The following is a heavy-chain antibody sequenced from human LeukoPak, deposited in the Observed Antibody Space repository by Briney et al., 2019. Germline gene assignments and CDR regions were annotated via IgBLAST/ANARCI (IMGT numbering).Heavy chain of an antibody. CDR3: ARDYAWIQPGGTGY. J-gene: IGHJ4*02. CDR2: INWNGGST. Sequence: GGSLRLSCAASGFTFDDYGMSWVRQAPGKGLEWVSGINWNGGSTGYADSVKGRFTISRDNAKNSLYLQMNSLRAEDTAVYYCARDYAWIQPGGTGYWGQGTLVTVSS. D-gene: IGHD5-18*01. CDR1: GFTFDDYG. V-gene: IGHV3-20*04.